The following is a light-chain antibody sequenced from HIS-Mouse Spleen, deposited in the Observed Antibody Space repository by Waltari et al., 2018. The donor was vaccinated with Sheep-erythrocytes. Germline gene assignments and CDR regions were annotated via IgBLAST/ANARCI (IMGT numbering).Light chain of an antibody. V-gene: IGKV1-33*01. CDR3: QQYDNLLT. Sequence: DIHMTQSPSSLSASVGDRVTITGQTSRDISNSLNWYQQKPGKDPKLLIYDASDLDTGVPTRFSGSESGTDFTFTISSLQREDIATYYCQQYDNLLTFGGGTKVEIK. J-gene: IGKJ4*01. CDR1: RDISNS. CDR2: DAS.